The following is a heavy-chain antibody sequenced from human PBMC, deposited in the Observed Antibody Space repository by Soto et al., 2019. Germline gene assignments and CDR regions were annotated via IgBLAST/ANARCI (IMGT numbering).Heavy chain of an antibody. CDR3: ARVALRYFVGAAPVDY. CDR2: ISYDGSNN. D-gene: IGHD3-9*01. J-gene: IGHJ4*02. V-gene: IGHV3-30-3*01. CDR1: GFTFSTYA. Sequence: GGSLRLSCAASGFTFSTYAMHWVRQALGKGLEWVAVISYDGSNNYYADSVKGRFTISRDNSKNTLYLQMNSLRAEDTAVYYCARVALRYFVGAAPVDYWGQGTLVTVSS.